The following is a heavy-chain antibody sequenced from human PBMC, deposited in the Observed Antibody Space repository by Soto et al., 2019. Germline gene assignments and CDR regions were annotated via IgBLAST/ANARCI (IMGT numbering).Heavy chain of an antibody. CDR3: ARDLRYSSGSSYVA. Sequence: QVQLVQSGAEVKKPGSSVKVSCKASGGTFSSYTISWVRQAPGQGLEWRGRIIPIIGIANYAQKFQGRVTIHADKPTTTAYMERRSLRSEDTAGYYCARDLRYSSGSSYVAWGQGTLVPVSS. V-gene: IGHV1-69*08. J-gene: IGHJ5*02. D-gene: IGHD6-19*01. CDR2: IIPIIGIA. CDR1: GGTFSSYT.